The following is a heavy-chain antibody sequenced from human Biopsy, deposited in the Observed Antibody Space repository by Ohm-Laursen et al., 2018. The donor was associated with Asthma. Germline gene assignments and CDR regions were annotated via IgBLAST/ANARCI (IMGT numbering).Heavy chain of an antibody. D-gene: IGHD5-18*01. CDR3: ARFKRGYGYGYAGVFDY. Sequence: SLRLPCAASGFTFSSYSMNWVRQAPGKGLEWVSYISSSSSTIYYADSVEGRFTISRDNAKNSLYLQMNSLRDEDTAVYYCARFKRGYGYGYAGVFDYWGQGTLVTVSS. CDR1: GFTFSSYS. CDR2: ISSSSSTI. V-gene: IGHV3-48*02. J-gene: IGHJ4*02.